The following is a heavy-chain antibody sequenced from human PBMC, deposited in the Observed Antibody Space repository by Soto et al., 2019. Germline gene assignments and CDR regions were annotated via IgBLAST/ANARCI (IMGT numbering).Heavy chain of an antibody. CDR2: RYHSGST. CDR1: GGSISGGNW. J-gene: IGHJ4*02. CDR3: ARAARGIAAAGFER. Sequence: QVQLQESGPGLVKPSGTLSLTCAVSGGSISGGNWWSCVRHPPGQGLEWIGERYHSGSTNYNPSHKGRVAVAVDKSKSQFALKPSSVPAADTAVYCGARAARGIAAAGFERWCQGSLVAVS. V-gene: IGHV4-4*01. D-gene: IGHD6-13*01.